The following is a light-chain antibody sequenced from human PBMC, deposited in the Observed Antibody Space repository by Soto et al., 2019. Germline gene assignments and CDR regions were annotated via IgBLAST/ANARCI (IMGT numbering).Light chain of an antibody. Sequence: ENVLTQSPATVSLSPGERATLSCRARQSVSTYLAWYQQKPGQAPRLLVYDASKRATGIPARFSGSGSETDFTLTISSLESEDFAVYYCQQRTNWPPLYTFGQGTKLEIK. J-gene: IGKJ2*01. CDR1: QSVSTY. CDR3: QQRTNWPPLYT. V-gene: IGKV3-11*01. CDR2: DAS.